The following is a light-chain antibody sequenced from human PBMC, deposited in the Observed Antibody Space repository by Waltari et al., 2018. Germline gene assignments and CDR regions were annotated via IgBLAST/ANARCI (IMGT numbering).Light chain of an antibody. V-gene: IGKV2-28*01. CDR3: MQSLQALWT. Sequence: DIVVTQSPLSLPVTPGEPASISCRSTQSPRHSNGYNYLDWYRQKTGQSPQLLIYLGSDRASGVPDRFSGTGSGTDFTLKINRVQAEDVGVYYCMQSLQALWTFGQGTKVEIK. J-gene: IGKJ1*01. CDR1: QSPRHSNGYNY. CDR2: LGS.